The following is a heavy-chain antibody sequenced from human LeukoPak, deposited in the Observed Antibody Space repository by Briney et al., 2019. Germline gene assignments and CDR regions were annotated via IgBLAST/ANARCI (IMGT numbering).Heavy chain of an antibody. Sequence: ASVKVSCKASGYTLTVYYMHWVRQAPGQGLEWMGWINPNSGGTSYAQKFQRRVTMTRDTSISTAYMELSRLRSDDTAVYYCAREATVTKSPFGYWGQGTLVTVSS. V-gene: IGHV1-2*02. CDR2: INPNSGGT. CDR3: AREATVTKSPFGY. D-gene: IGHD4-17*01. J-gene: IGHJ4*02. CDR1: GYTLTVYY.